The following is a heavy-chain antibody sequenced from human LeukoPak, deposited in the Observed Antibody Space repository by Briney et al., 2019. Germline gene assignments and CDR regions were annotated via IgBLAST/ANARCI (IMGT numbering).Heavy chain of an antibody. CDR1: GFTLSDYY. CDR3: ARRRDFIDY. J-gene: IGHJ4*02. V-gene: IGHV3-11*01. D-gene: IGHD3/OR15-3a*01. CDR2: SSSSGSTI. Sequence: NPGGSLRLSCAASGFTLSDYYKSWFRQAPGKGLEWVSYSSSSGSTIYYADSVKGRFAISRDNAKNSLYLQMNSLRAEDTAVYYCARRRDFIDYWGQGTLVTVSS.